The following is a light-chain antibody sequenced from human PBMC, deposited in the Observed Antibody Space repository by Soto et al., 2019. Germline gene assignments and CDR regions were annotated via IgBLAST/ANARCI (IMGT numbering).Light chain of an antibody. V-gene: IGKV3-15*01. CDR2: GAS. J-gene: IGKJ5*01. CDR1: QPVNNN. CDR3: QQYEKWPPSIT. Sequence: IVMTQSPATLSLSPGDRATLSCRSSQPVNNNLAWYQHKPGQAPRLLLHGASTRATGISARFSGGGSGTEFTLTISSLQSQDFALYFCQQYEKWPPSITFGQGTRLEIK.